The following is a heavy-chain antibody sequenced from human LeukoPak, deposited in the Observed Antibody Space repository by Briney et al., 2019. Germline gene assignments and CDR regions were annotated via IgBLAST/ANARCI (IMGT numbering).Heavy chain of an antibody. CDR1: GSSISSSSYP. CDR2: NYYSGNT. J-gene: IGHJ4*02. D-gene: IGHD2-21*02. CDR3: ARDPVHIVVVTGDY. V-gene: IGHV4-39*02. Sequence: SETLSLTCTVSGSSISSSSYPWGWIRQPPGKGLEWIGSNYYSGNTYYNPSLKSRVTISVDTSKNQFSLKLSSVTAADTAVYYCARDPVHIVVVTGDYWGQGTLVTVSS.